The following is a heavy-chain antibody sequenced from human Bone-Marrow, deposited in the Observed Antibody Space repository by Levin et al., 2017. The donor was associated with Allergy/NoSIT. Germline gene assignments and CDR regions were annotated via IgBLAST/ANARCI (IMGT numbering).Heavy chain of an antibody. D-gene: IGHD1-26*01. CDR2: NSYDGGHK. J-gene: IGHJ4*02. V-gene: IGHV3-33*01. Sequence: GGSLRLSCAASGFTFSAFGMHWVRQPPGRGLEWVAVNSYDGGHKFYADSVKGRFTISRDNSKNTHYLQMNSLRAEDTAVYYCTRDRGEWGQFYFDYWGQGILVTVSS. CDR3: TRDRGEWGQFYFDY. CDR1: GFTFSAFG.